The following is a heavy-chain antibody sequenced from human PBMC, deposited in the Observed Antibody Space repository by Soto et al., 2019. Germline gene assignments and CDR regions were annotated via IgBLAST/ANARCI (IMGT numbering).Heavy chain of an antibody. V-gene: IGHV3-23*01. D-gene: IGHD6-25*01. CDR2: ISGSGGST. CDR3: AKAGLRGSGRPDAFDI. Sequence: PGGSLRLSCAASGFTFSSYAMSWVRQAPGKGLEWVSAISGSGGSTYYTDSVKGRFTISRDNSKNTLYLQMNSLRAEDTAEYYYAKAGLRGSGRPDAFDIWGQGTMVPVSS. CDR1: GFTFSSYA. J-gene: IGHJ3*02.